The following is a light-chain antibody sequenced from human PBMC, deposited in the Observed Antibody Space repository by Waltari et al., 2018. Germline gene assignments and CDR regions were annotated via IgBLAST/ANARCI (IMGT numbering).Light chain of an antibody. V-gene: IGLV1-51*01. CDR1: SSNIGGNF. J-gene: IGLJ2*01. CDR2: GND. CDR3: GTWDTSLSAVV. Sequence: QSVLTQPPSVSAAPGQKVTISCSGGSSNIGGNFVSWYQQLPGTAPNLLIYGNDKRPPGIPDRFSGSKSGASATLGITGLHTGDEANYFCGTWDTSLSAVVFGGGTKLTVL.